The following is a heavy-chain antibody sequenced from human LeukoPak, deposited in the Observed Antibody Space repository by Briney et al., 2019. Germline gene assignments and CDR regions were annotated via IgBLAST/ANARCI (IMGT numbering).Heavy chain of an antibody. CDR1: GGTFSSYA. CDR3: ASDRSSTLVRGVIVD. D-gene: IGHD3-10*01. Sequence: SVKVSCKASGGTFSSYAISWVRQAPGQGLEWMGGIIPIFGTANYAQKFQGRVTITADESTSTAYMELSSLRSEDTAVYYCASDRSSTLVRGVIVDWGQGTLVTVSS. CDR2: IIPIFGTA. V-gene: IGHV1-69*01. J-gene: IGHJ4*02.